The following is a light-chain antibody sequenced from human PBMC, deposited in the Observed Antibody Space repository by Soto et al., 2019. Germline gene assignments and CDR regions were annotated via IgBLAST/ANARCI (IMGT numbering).Light chain of an antibody. V-gene: IGLV1-47*01. Sequence: QSVLTQPPSASGTPGQTVTISCSGRRSNIGSNPVYWYQQVPGTAPKLLIYRSNQRPSGVPARFSASKAGTSASLAISGLRSDDEAFYYCAAWDDTLGARVFGGGTKLTVL. J-gene: IGLJ3*02. CDR1: RSNIGSNP. CDR2: RSN. CDR3: AAWDDTLGARV.